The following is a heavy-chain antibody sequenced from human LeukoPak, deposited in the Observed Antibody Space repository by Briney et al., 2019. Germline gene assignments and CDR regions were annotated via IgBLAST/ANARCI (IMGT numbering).Heavy chain of an antibody. CDR3: AKGGFGELLAYYFDY. Sequence: GGSLRLSCAASGFTFSDYYMSWIRQAPGKGLEWVSYISSSGSTIYYADSVKGRFTISRDNAKNSLYLQMNSLRAEDMALYYCAKGGFGELLAYYFDYWGQGTLVTVSS. V-gene: IGHV3-11*01. D-gene: IGHD3-10*01. J-gene: IGHJ4*02. CDR2: ISSSGSTI. CDR1: GFTFSDYY.